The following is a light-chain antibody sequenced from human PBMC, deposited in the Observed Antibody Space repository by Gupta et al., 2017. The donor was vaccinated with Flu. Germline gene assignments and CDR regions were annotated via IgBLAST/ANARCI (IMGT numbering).Light chain of an antibody. V-gene: IGKV2-28*01. CDR1: QRRLHSNGYNY. Sequence: DIVMTHSPLSLPVTPGEPASISCRSSQRRLHSNGYNYLDWYLQKPGQSPQLLLYLDSKRASGVPDRFRGSGSCTDFTLKISRGEAEDVGVYYCRQKLQTPLTFGRGTKVEIK. J-gene: IGKJ4*01. CDR2: LDS. CDR3: RQKLQTPLT.